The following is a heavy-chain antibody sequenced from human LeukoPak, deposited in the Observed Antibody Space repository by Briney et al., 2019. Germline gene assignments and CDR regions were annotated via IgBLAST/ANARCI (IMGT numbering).Heavy chain of an antibody. CDR1: GGSFSGYY. CDR2: INHSGST. V-gene: IGHV4-34*01. CDR3: ARRRYQLSVDY. D-gene: IGHD2-2*01. Sequence: SETLSLTCAVYGGSFSGYYWSWIRQPPGKGLEWIGEINHSGSTNYNPSLKSRVTISVDTSKNQFSLKLSSVTAADTAVYYCARRRYQLSVDYWGQGTLVTVSS. J-gene: IGHJ4*02.